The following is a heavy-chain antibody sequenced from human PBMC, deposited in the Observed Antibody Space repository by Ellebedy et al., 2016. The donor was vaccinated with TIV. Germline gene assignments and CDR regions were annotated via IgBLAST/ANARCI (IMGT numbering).Heavy chain of an antibody. CDR3: ANSAPDGPNELGDAFDI. J-gene: IGHJ3*02. Sequence: PGGSLRLSCAASGFTFSSYSMSWVRQAPGKGLEWVANIKQDGSEKYYVDSVKGRFTISRDNSKNTLYLQMNSLRAEDTAVYYCANSAPDGPNELGDAFDIWGQGTMVTVSS. CDR1: GFTFSSYS. D-gene: IGHD1-1*01. V-gene: IGHV3-7*03. CDR2: IKQDGSEK.